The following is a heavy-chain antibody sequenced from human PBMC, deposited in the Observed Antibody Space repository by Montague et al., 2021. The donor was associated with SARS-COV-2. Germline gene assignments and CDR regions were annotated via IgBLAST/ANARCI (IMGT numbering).Heavy chain of an antibody. D-gene: IGHD3-3*01. J-gene: IGHJ3*01. V-gene: IGHV2-5*02. CDR3: ARRYDFYRAEAFDV. CDR2: IYWDGDQ. CDR1: GFSLNTDGVG. Sequence: PALVKPTQTLTLTCVFSGFSLNTDGVGVAWIRRPPGKALEWLALIYWDGDQRYSPSLKTRLTITKDTSKNRVVLTMTKLDPVDTATYYCARRYDFYRAEAFDVWGQGTMLTVSS.